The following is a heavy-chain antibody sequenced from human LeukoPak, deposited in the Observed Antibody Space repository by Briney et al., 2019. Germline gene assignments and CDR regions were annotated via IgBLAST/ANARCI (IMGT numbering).Heavy chain of an antibody. Sequence: GGSLRLSCAASGFAFSKYAMNWVRQAPGKGLEWVSSISSSGDTTYYADSVKGRFTISRDNSKNTLYLQMNSLGAEDTAVYDCAKAGDNDFWSGGGPGYYYYMDVWGKGTTVTVSS. V-gene: IGHV3-23*01. CDR2: ISSSGDTT. CDR3: AKAGDNDFWSGGGPGYYYYMDV. J-gene: IGHJ6*03. CDR1: GFAFSKYA. D-gene: IGHD3-3*01.